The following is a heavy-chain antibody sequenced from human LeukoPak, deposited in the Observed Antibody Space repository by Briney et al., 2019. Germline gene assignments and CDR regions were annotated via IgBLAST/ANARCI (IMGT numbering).Heavy chain of an antibody. CDR1: GFTFSSYA. J-gene: IGHJ4*02. CDR3: ARTRGSRDGYNYAPFDY. Sequence: PGGSLRLSCAASGFTFSSYAMHWVRQAPGKGLEWVAIISYDGSNKYYADSVKGRFTISRDNSENTLYLQMNSLRAEDTAVYCCARTRGSRDGYNYAPFDYWGQGTLVTVSS. V-gene: IGHV3-30-3*01. D-gene: IGHD5-24*01. CDR2: ISYDGSNK.